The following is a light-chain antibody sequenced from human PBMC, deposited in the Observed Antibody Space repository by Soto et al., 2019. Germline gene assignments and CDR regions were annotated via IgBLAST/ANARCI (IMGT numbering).Light chain of an antibody. CDR1: SSNNVDNP. CDR3: AAWYDSLNAL. V-gene: IGLV1-44*01. CDR2: IKD. Sequence: QSVLTQPPSASGTPGQRITISCSGSSSNNVDNPLNWSPQLPGASPKLLIYIKDQRPSRVPDRFSSCKSGTSASLAISGLQPEDDVDYYCAAWYDSLNALFGTWTKVTVL. J-gene: IGLJ1*01.